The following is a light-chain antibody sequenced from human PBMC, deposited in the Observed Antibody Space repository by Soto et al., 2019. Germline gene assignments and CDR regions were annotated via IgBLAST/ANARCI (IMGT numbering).Light chain of an antibody. J-gene: IGLJ3*02. CDR3: AAWDGSLSAGV. V-gene: IGLV2-18*01. CDR1: STDFVAYNR. CDR2: EAR. Sequence: QSALTQPPSVSGSPGQSVTISCTGTSTDFVAYNRVSWYQQPPGTAPKLIIYEARNRPSGVPDRFSGSKSGTSASLAISGLRSEDEADYCCAAWDGSLSAGVFGGGTKLTVL.